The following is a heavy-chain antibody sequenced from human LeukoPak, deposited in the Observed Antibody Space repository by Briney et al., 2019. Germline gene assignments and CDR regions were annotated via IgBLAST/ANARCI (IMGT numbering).Heavy chain of an antibody. CDR3: ARHDNYPGFGRGFDP. CDR2: MFYSGTT. CDR1: GDSMSGYY. J-gene: IGHJ5*02. Sequence: PSETLSLTCSVSGDSMSGYYWSWIRQPPGKGLEWIGYMFYSGTTSYDPSLKSRITMSVDTSRNHFSLKLYSVTAADAAVYYCARHDNYPGFGRGFDPWGQGFLVTVTS. V-gene: IGHV4-59*08. D-gene: IGHD1-14*01.